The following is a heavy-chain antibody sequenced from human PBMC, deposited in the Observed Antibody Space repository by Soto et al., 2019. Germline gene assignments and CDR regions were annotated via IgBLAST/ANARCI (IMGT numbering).Heavy chain of an antibody. V-gene: IGHV1-69*06. CDR3: ARWGGLSCSGGSCFKKPFDY. CDR2: IIPISGTT. D-gene: IGHD2-15*01. Sequence: QVQLVQSGAEVKKPGSSAKVSCKASGGTFNNYAINWVRQAPGEGLEWMGGIIPISGTTNYARKFQGRVTIFAEKSTSTVYMELTSLRSEDTALYYCARWGGLSCSGGSCFKKPFDYWGQGTLVTVSS. J-gene: IGHJ4*02. CDR1: GGTFNNYA.